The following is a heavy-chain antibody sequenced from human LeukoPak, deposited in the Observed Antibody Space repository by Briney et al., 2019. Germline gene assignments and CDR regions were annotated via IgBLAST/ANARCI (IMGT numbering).Heavy chain of an antibody. V-gene: IGHV4-38-2*01. CDR3: ARHPDDYYDSSGYPH. CDR1: GYSISSGYY. CDR2: IYYSGST. Sequence: SETLSLACVVSGYSISSGYYWGWIRQPPGKGLEWIGSIYYSGSTYYNPSLKSRVTISVDTSKNQFSLKLSSVTAADTAVYYCARHPDDYYDSSGYPHWGQGTLVTVSS. D-gene: IGHD3-22*01. J-gene: IGHJ4*02.